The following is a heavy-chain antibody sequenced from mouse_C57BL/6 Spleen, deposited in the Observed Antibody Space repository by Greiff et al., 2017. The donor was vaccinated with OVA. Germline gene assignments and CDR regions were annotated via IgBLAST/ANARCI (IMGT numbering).Heavy chain of an antibody. J-gene: IGHJ1*03. Sequence: VQLVESGPELVKPGASVTISCKASGYAFSSSWMNWVKQRPGKGLEWIGRIYPGDGDTNYNGKFKGKATLTADKSSSTAYMQLSSLTSEDSAVYFCARWGRYFDVWGTGTTVTVSS. CDR2: IYPGDGDT. V-gene: IGHV1-82*01. CDR1: GYAFSSSW. CDR3: ARWGRYFDV.